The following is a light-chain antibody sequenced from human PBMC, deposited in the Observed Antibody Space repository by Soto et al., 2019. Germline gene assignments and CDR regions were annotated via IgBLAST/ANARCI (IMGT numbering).Light chain of an antibody. CDR1: QSVTST. CDR3: QQYNNWPLT. J-gene: IGKJ4*01. CDR2: DAS. Sequence: EILMTQSPSTVSVSPGERATLSCRASQSVTSTLAWYQQKPGQTPRLLIYDASTRATGIPARFSGSGSGTEFTLTISSLQSEDFEVYYCQQYNNWPLTFGGGTKVDIK. V-gene: IGKV3-15*01.